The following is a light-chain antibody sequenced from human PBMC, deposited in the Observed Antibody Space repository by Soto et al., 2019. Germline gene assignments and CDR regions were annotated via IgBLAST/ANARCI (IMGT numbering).Light chain of an antibody. CDR1: SSDVGNYNY. Sequence: QSALTQPASVSGSPGQSITISCTGTSSDVGNYNYVSWYQQYPGRVPKLLIYMVSNRPSGVSNRFSGSKSGNTASLTISGLQAEDEADYYCQAYDGRLSGVLFGGGTKLTVL. CDR2: MVS. V-gene: IGLV2-14*01. CDR3: QAYDGRLSGVL. J-gene: IGLJ2*01.